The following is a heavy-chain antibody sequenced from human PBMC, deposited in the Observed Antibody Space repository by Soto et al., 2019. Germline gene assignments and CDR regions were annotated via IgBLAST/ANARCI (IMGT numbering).Heavy chain of an antibody. CDR1: GFTFDDYA. CDR2: ISWNSGSI. V-gene: IGHV3-9*01. CDR3: ANAGFWSGYYSLVDY. J-gene: IGHJ4*02. D-gene: IGHD3-3*01. Sequence: PGGSLRLSCAASGFTFDDYAMHWVRQAPGKGLEWVSGISWNSGSIGYADSVKGRFTISRDNAKNSLYLQMNSLRAEDTALYYCANAGFWSGYYSLVDYWGQGTLVTVSS.